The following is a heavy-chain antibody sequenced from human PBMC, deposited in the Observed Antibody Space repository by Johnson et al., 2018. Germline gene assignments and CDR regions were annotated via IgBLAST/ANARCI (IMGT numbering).Heavy chain of an antibody. Sequence: VQLVESGGGLVKPGGSLRLSCAASRFTFDDYAMHWVRQAPGKGLEWVSSISWNSGSIGYEDSVKGRFTISRDNAKNSLYLQMNSLRAEDTALYYCARSGYSGSVYYMDVWGKGTTVTVSS. V-gene: IGHV3-9*01. D-gene: IGHD5-12*01. CDR2: ISWNSGSI. CDR1: RFTFDDYA. CDR3: ARSGYSGSVYYMDV. J-gene: IGHJ6*03.